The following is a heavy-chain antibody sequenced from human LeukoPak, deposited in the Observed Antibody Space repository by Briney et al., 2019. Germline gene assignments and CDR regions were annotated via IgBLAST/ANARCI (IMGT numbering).Heavy chain of an antibody. CDR1: GFTFSSYA. V-gene: IGHV3-23*01. CDR3: AKVPFVVVVAAIRGYFDY. J-gene: IGHJ4*02. CDR2: ISASGGST. D-gene: IGHD2-2*02. Sequence: PGGSLRLSCAASGFTFSSYAMNWVRQAPGKGLEWVSGISASGGSTYYADSVKGRFTISRDNSKNTLFLQMNSLRAEDTAIYYCAKVPFVVVVAAIRGYFDYWGQGTLVTVSS.